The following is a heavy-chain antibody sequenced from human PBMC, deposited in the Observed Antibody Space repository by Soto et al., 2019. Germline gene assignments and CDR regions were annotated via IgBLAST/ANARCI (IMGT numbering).Heavy chain of an antibody. J-gene: IGHJ4*02. V-gene: IGHV3-48*01. Sequence: GGSLRLSCAASGFTFSTYSMSWVRQAPGKGLEWVSYISSSISPTHYADSVKGRSTISRDNAKNSLYLQMNSLRAEDTAVYYCARARHASGSWGFYLDYRGQGTLVTVSS. D-gene: IGHD3-10*01. CDR2: ISSSISPT. CDR1: GFTFSTYS. CDR3: ARARHASGSWGFYLDY.